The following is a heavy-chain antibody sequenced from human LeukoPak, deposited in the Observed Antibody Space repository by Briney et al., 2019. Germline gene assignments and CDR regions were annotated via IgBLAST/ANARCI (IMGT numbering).Heavy chain of an antibody. CDR3: AHTRYGDYVRMYYFDY. J-gene: IGHJ4*02. V-gene: IGHV2-5*02. CDR1: GFSRSTRGEG. CDR2: HSWDDNR. Sequence: ESGPTLSKPSQTFTLSSTFSGFSRSTRGEGVGWIRQPPGKALEWLAHHSWDDNRRYIPSLKSTLTITKDPSKNQVVLTMTNMDPVETATYYCAHTRYGDYVRMYYFDYWGQGTLVTLSS. D-gene: IGHD4-17*01.